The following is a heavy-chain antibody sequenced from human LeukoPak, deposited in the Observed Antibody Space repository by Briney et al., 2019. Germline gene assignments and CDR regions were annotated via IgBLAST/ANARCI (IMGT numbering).Heavy chain of an antibody. J-gene: IGHJ4*02. CDR1: GYTFTGYY. D-gene: IGHD3-22*01. CDR2: INPNSGGT. Sequence: ASVKVPCKASGYTFTGYYMHWVRQAPGQGLEWMGWINPNSGGTNYAQKFQGRVTMTRDTSISTAYMELSRLRSDDTAVYYCARGPYYYDSSGYLSYWGQGTLVTVSS. CDR3: ARGPYYYDSSGYLSY. V-gene: IGHV1-2*02.